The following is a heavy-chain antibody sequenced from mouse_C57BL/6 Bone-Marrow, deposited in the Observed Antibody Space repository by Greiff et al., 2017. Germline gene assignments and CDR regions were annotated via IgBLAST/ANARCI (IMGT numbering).Heavy chain of an antibody. CDR3: ARVITTVVEGYFDV. V-gene: IGHV5-16*01. J-gene: IGHJ1*03. CDR2: INYDGSST. D-gene: IGHD1-1*01. CDR1: GFTFSDYY. Sequence: EVHLVESEGGLVQPGSSMKLSCTASGFTFSDYYMAWVRQVPEKGLEWVANINYDGSSTYYLDSLKSRFIISRDNAKNILYLQMSSLKSEDTATYYCARVITTVVEGYFDVWGTGTTVTVSS.